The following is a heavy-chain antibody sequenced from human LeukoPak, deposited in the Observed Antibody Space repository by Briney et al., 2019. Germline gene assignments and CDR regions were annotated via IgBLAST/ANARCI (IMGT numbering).Heavy chain of an antibody. CDR3: AKDAVRFLEWYYFDY. Sequence: GGSLRLSCAASGFTFSSYGMHWVRQAPGKGLEWVAFIRYDGSNKYYADSVKGRFTISRDNSKNTLCLQMNSLRAEDTAVYYCAKDAVRFLEWYYFDYWGQGTLVTVSS. D-gene: IGHD3-3*01. CDR2: IRYDGSNK. CDR1: GFTFSSYG. V-gene: IGHV3-30*02. J-gene: IGHJ4*02.